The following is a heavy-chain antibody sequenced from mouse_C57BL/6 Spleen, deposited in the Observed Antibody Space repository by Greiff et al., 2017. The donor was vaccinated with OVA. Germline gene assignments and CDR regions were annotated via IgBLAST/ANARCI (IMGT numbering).Heavy chain of an antibody. Sequence: QVQLKQPGAELVRPGTSVKLSCKASGYTFTSYWMHWVKQRPGQGLEWIGVIDPSDSYTNYNQKFKGKATLTVDTSSSTAYMQLSSLTSEDSAVYYCARSGNGSPDYWGQGTTLTVSS. V-gene: IGHV1-59*01. CDR2: IDPSDSYT. CDR3: ARSGNGSPDY. J-gene: IGHJ2*01. D-gene: IGHD2-2*01. CDR1: GYTFTSYW.